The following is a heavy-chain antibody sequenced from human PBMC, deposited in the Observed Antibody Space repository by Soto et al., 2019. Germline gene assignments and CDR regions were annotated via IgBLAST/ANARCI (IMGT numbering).Heavy chain of an antibody. D-gene: IGHD1-26*01. CDR2: ISYDGSNK. CDR1: GFTVSIYA. J-gene: IGHJ4*02. Sequence: PGGSLRLSCSASGFTVSIYARHWVRQAPGKGLEWVAVISYDGSNKYYADSVKGRFTISRDNSKNTLYLQMNSLRAEDTAVYYCARDFSKVGATTVDYWGQGTLVTVSS. V-gene: IGHV3-30-3*01. CDR3: ARDFSKVGATTVDY.